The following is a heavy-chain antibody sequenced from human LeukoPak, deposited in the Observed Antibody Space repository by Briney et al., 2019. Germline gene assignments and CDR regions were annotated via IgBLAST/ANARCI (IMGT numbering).Heavy chain of an antibody. Sequence: SGTLSLTCAVSGGSISSSNWWSWVRQPPGKGLEWIGEIYHSGSTNYNPSLKSRVTISVDKSKNQFSLKLSSVTAADTAVYYCARGTYYYDSSGYPPPQFDYWGQGTLVTVSS. CDR2: IYHSGST. J-gene: IGHJ4*02. CDR3: ARGTYYYDSSGYPPPQFDY. CDR1: GGSISSSNW. D-gene: IGHD3-22*01. V-gene: IGHV4-4*02.